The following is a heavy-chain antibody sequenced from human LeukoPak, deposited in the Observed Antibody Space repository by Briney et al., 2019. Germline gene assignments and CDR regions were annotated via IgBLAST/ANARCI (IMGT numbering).Heavy chain of an antibody. CDR1: GFTFGTYA. CDR2: ISYDASNK. J-gene: IGHJ4*02. Sequence: GGSLRLSCSASGFTFGTYAMHWVRQAPGKGLEWVAFISYDASNKYYADSVKGRFTISRDNSKNTLYLQMNSLRAEDTAVYYCARVTEAPYYFDYWGQGTLVTVSS. V-gene: IGHV3-30-3*01. CDR3: ARVTEAPYYFDY.